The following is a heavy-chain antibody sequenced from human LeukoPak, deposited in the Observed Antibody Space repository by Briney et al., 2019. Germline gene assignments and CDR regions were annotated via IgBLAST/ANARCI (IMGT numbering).Heavy chain of an antibody. V-gene: IGHV4-59*13. CDR2: FYYSRGT. CDR1: GDSITSFY. Sequence: SETLSLTCTVSGDSITSFYWNWIRQSPGKGLEWIGYFYYSRGTTYNPSLRSRATISADTSQNQFSLKLRSVTAADTAVYYCARAISAWSYFYYMDVWGKGTTVTVSS. J-gene: IGHJ6*03. D-gene: IGHD6-19*01. CDR3: ARAISAWSYFYYMDV.